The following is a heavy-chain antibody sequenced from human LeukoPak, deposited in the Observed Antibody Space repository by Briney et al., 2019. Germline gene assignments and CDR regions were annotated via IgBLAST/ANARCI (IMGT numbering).Heavy chain of an antibody. CDR2: IYPGDSDT. J-gene: IGHJ6*03. D-gene: IGHD3-22*01. Sequence: GESLKISCKGSGYSFTSYWIGWARQMPGKGLEWMGIIYPGDSDTRYSPSFQGQVTIPADKSISTAYLQWSSLKASDTAMYYCARLPYYYDSSGYSYYYYMDVWGKGTTVTVSS. CDR1: GYSFTSYW. V-gene: IGHV5-51*01. CDR3: ARLPYYYDSSGYSYYYYMDV.